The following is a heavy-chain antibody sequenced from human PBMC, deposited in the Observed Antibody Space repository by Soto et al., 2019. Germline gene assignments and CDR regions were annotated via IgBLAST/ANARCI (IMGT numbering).Heavy chain of an antibody. J-gene: IGHJ4*02. D-gene: IGHD5-18*01. CDR1: GGSISSSSCC. CDR2: IYYSGST. V-gene: IGHV4-61*01. Sequence: SETLSLTWTVSGGSISSSSCCWIWNRQPPGKGLEWIGYIYYSGSTNYNPSLKSRVTISVDTSKNQFSLKLSSVTAADTAVYYCASGASYGAGDYWGQGTLVTVSS. CDR3: ASGASYGAGDY.